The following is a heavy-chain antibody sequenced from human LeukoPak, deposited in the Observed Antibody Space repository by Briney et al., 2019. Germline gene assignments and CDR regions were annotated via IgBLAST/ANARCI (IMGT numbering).Heavy chain of an antibody. J-gene: IGHJ5*02. CDR1: GHGFTIYG. CDR2: ISAHNNQT. CDR3: AKSGAFHDFWSGPLNWLDP. D-gene: IGHD3-3*01. V-gene: IGHV1-18*01. Sequence: ASVKVSCKASGHGFTIYGISWVRQAPGQGLEWMGWISAHNNQTSYAEKFQGRVTMTTDTATSTAYVELRGLRSDDTAIYYCAKSGAFHDFWSGPLNWLDPWGQGTLVTVSS.